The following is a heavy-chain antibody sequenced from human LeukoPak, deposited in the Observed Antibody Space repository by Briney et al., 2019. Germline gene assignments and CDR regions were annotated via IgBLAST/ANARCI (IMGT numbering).Heavy chain of an antibody. V-gene: IGHV3-23*01. J-gene: IGHJ3*02. CDR1: GFTFSSYA. CDR3: AKGVGYDILTGRPHAFDI. CDR2: ISGSGGST. D-gene: IGHD3-9*01. Sequence: PGGSLRLSCAASGFTFSSYAMSWVRQAPGKGLEGVSAISGSGGSTYYADSVKGRFTISRDNSKNTLYLQMNSLRAEDTAVYYCAKGVGYDILTGRPHAFDIWGQGTMVTVSS.